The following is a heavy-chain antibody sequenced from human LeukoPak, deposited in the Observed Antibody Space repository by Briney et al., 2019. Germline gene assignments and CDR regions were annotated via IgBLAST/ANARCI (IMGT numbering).Heavy chain of an antibody. V-gene: IGHV3-15*01. CDR1: GFTFTNAW. CDR2: IKSKTDGETT. J-gene: IGHJ4*02. Sequence: GGSLRLSCAASGFTFTNAWMSWVRQAPGKGLEWVGRIKSKTDGETTDYAAPVKGRFTISRDDSKSTLYLQMNSLKIEDTALYYCTTGGYYYDTGGHDYWGQGTLVSVPS. CDR3: TTGGYYYDTGGHDY. D-gene: IGHD3-22*01.